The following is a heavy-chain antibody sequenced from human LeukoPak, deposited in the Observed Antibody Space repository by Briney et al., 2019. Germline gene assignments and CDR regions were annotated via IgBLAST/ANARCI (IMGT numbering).Heavy chain of an antibody. V-gene: IGHV3-21*01. J-gene: IGHJ4*02. D-gene: IGHD3-22*01. CDR3: ARDHQYYDSSEASG. CDR1: GFTFGSYS. CDR2: ISSSSSYI. Sequence: GGSLRLSCAASGFTFGSYSMNWVRQAPGKGLEWVSSISSSSSYIYYADSVKGRFTISRDNAKNSLYLQMNSLRAEDTAVYYCARDHQYYDSSEASGWGQGTLVTVSS.